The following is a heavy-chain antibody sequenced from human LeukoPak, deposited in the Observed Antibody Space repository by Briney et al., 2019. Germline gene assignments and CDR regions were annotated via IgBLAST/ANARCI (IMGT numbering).Heavy chain of an antibody. V-gene: IGHV4-59*01. CDR3: ARNYNAFDI. Sequence: SETLSLTCTVSGGSISSYYWSWIRQPPGKGLEWIGYIYYSGSTNYNPSLKSRVTISVDASKNQFSLKLSSVTAADTAVYYCARNYNAFDIWGQGTMVTVSS. CDR1: GGSISSYY. J-gene: IGHJ3*02. D-gene: IGHD5-24*01. CDR2: IYYSGST.